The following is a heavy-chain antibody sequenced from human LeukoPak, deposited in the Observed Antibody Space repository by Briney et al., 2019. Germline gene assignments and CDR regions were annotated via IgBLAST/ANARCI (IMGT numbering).Heavy chain of an antibody. Sequence: GGSLRLPCAASGFTFSSYSMNWVRQAPGKGLGWVSSISSSSYIYYAGSVKGRFTISRDNAKNSLYLQMNSLRAEDTAVYYCARDKGSSWDYYYYMDVWSKGTTVTVSS. J-gene: IGHJ6*03. CDR3: ARDKGSSWDYYYYMDV. CDR1: GFTFSSYS. V-gene: IGHV3-21*01. CDR2: ISSSSYI. D-gene: IGHD6-13*01.